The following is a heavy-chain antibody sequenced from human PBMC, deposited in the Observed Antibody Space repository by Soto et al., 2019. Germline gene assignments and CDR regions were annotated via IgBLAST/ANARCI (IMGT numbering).Heavy chain of an antibody. J-gene: IGHJ4*02. Sequence: SVKVSCKASGGSLSTNPISWVRQAPGQGLEWMGGTGSGTGPGNHAQKFQGRLTVTADKSTSTVYMELTNLSSDDTAVYYCARRDSGGFHRFFDSWGQGTLVTVSS. D-gene: IGHD2-15*01. CDR1: GGSLSTNP. V-gene: IGHV1-69*06. CDR2: TGSGTGPG. CDR3: ARRDSGGFHRFFDS.